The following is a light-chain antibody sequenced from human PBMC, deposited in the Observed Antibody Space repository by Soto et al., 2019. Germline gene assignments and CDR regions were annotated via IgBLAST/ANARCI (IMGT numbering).Light chain of an antibody. CDR3: SSYTSSSTRGYV. CDR2: RNN. J-gene: IGLJ1*01. V-gene: IGLV1-47*01. Sequence: QCVLTHPPSASGTPGEGVPIFYYESSSNIGSNYVYWYQQLPGTAPKLLIYRNNQRPSGVPNRFSGSKSGNTASLTISGLQAEDEADYYCSSYTSSSTRGYVFGTGTKVTVL. CDR1: SSNIGSNY.